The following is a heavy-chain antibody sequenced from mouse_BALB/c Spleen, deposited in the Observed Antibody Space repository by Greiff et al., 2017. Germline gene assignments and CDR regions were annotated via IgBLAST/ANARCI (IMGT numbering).Heavy chain of an antibody. J-gene: IGHJ4*01. CDR3: AIQSPARATLAMDY. Sequence: DVKLQESGGGLVQPGGSLKLSCAASGFTFSSYTMSWVRQTPEKRLEWVAYISNGGGSTYYPDTVKGRFTISRDNAKNTLYLQMSSLKSEDTAMYYCAIQSPARATLAMDYWGQGTSVTVSS. CDR1: GFTFSSYT. D-gene: IGHD3-1*01. V-gene: IGHV5-12-2*01. CDR2: ISNGGGST.